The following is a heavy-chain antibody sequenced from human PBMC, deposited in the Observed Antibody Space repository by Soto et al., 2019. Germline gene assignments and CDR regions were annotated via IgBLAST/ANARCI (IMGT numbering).Heavy chain of an antibody. CDR3: AGSRYSGSYYYFDY. CDR1: GFTVSSNY. D-gene: IGHD1-26*01. Sequence: GGSLRLSCAASGFTVSSNYMSWVRQAPGKGLEWVSVIYSGGSTYYADSVKGRFTISRDNSKNTLYLQMNSLRADDTAVYYCAGSRYSGSYYYFDYLGQVTLVTVPS. J-gene: IGHJ4*02. CDR2: IYSGGST. V-gene: IGHV3-66*01.